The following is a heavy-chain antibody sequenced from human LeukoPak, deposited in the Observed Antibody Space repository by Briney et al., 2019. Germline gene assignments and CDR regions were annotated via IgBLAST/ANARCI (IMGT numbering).Heavy chain of an antibody. CDR2: ISSSGGTM. CDR3: ARGFIFDY. J-gene: IGHJ4*02. CDR1: GFTFSNFE. V-gene: IGHV3-48*03. Sequence: PGGSLRLSCAASGFTFSNFEMNWVRQAPGKGLEWVSYISSSGGTMYYADSVKGRFTISRDNAKNSLYLQMNSLRAEDTAVYYCARGFIFDYWGQGTLVTVSS.